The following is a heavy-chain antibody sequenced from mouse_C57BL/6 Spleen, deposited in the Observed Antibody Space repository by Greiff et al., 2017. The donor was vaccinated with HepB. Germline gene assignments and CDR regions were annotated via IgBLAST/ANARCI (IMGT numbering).Heavy chain of an antibody. D-gene: IGHD1-1*01. V-gene: IGHV1-72*01. Sequence: QVQLQQPGAELVKPGASVKLSCKASGYTFTSYWMHWVKQRPGRGLEWIGRIDPNSGGTKYNEKFKSKATLTVDKPSSTAYMQLSSLTSEDSAVYYWAKSPPNYGSGRYAMDYWGQGTSVTVSS. J-gene: IGHJ4*01. CDR2: IDPNSGGT. CDR1: GYTFTSYW. CDR3: AKSPPNYGSGRYAMDY.